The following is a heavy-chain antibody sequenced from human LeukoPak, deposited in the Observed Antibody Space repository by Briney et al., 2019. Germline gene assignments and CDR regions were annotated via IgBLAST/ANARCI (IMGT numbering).Heavy chain of an antibody. Sequence: GESLKISCKGSGYSFTSYWIGWVRQMPGKGLEWMGIIYPGDSDTRCSPSFQGQVTISADKSISTAYLQWSSLKASDTAMYYCARHAYCSSTSCYRWFDPWGQGTLVTVSS. D-gene: IGHD2-2*01. J-gene: IGHJ5*02. V-gene: IGHV5-51*01. CDR1: GYSFTSYW. CDR3: ARHAYCSSTSCYRWFDP. CDR2: IYPGDSDT.